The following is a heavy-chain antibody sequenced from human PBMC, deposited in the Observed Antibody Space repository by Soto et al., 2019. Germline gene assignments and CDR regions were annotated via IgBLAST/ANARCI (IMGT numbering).Heavy chain of an antibody. Sequence: NPSETLSLTCAVYGGSFSGYYWSWIRQPPGKGLEWIGEINHSGSTNYNPSLKSRVTISVDTSKNQFSLKLSSVTAADTAVYYCASSGSYWYYYYGMDVWGQGTTVTVSS. CDR1: GGSFSGYY. V-gene: IGHV4-34*01. CDR2: INHSGST. J-gene: IGHJ6*02. D-gene: IGHD1-26*01. CDR3: ASSGSYWYYYYGMDV.